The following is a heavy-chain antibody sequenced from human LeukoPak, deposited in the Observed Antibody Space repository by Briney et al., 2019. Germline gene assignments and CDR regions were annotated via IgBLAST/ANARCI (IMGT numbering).Heavy chain of an antibody. J-gene: IGHJ4*02. CDR1: GFTFSSYA. Sequence: GGSLRLSCAASGFTFSSYAMHWVRQAPGKGLEWVAVISYDGSNKYYADSVKGRFTISRDNSKNTLYLQMNSLRAEDTAVYYCARVEYYYDSSGYFDYWGQGTLVTVSS. V-gene: IGHV3-30-3*01. CDR2: ISYDGSNK. D-gene: IGHD3-22*01. CDR3: ARVEYYYDSSGYFDY.